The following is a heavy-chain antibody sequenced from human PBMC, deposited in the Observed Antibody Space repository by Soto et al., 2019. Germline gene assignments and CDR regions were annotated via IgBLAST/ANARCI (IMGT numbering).Heavy chain of an antibody. Sequence: QVQLVESGGGVVQPGRSLRLSCAASGFTFSSYAMHWVRQAPGKGLEWVAVISYDGSNKYYADSVKGRFTISRDNSKNTLYLQMNSLRAEDTAVYYCARAERDGYNLWGYWGQGTLVTVSS. CDR1: GFTFSSYA. J-gene: IGHJ4*02. CDR2: ISYDGSNK. CDR3: ARAERDGYNLWGY. D-gene: IGHD5-12*01. V-gene: IGHV3-30-3*01.